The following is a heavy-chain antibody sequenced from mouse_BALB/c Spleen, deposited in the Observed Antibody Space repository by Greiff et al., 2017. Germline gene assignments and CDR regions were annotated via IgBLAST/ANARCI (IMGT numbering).Heavy chain of an antibody. CDR2: IDPANGNT. D-gene: IGHD1-1*01. CDR1: GFNIKDTY. CDR3: ASLYYGSSYGYFDV. J-gene: IGHJ1*01. Sequence: VQLKESGAELVKPGASVKLSCTASGFNIKDTYMHWVKQRPEQGLEWIGRIDPANGNTKYDPKFQGKATITADTSSNTAYLQLSSLTSEDTAVYYCASLYYGSSYGYFDVWGAGTTVTVSS. V-gene: IGHV14-3*02.